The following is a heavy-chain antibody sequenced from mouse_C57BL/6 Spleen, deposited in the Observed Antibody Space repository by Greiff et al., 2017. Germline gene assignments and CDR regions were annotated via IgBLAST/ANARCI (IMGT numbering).Heavy chain of an antibody. D-gene: IGHD2-4*01. Sequence: QVQLQQPGAELVMPGASVKLSCKASGYTFTSYWMHWVKQRPGQGLEWIGEIDPSDSYTNYNQKFKGKSTLTVDKSSSTAYMQLSSLTSEDSAVYYCARQRDYGFAYGGQGTLVTVSA. CDR2: IDPSDSYT. CDR1: GYTFTSYW. J-gene: IGHJ3*01. CDR3: ARQRDYGFAY. V-gene: IGHV1-69*01.